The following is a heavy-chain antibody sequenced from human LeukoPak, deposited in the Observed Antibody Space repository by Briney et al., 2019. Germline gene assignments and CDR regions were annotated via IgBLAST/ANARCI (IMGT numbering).Heavy chain of an antibody. V-gene: IGHV3-23*01. Sequence: PGGSLRLSCAASGFTFNNYVMTWVRQAPGKGLEWVSSISASAAMTYYADSVRGRFTVSRDNSKNTLFLQMNSLRAEDTSMYYCAKDARSFDWLFDHWGQGILVTVSS. CDR3: AKDARSFDWLFDH. CDR2: ISASAAMT. D-gene: IGHD3-9*01. CDR1: GFTFNNYV. J-gene: IGHJ4*02.